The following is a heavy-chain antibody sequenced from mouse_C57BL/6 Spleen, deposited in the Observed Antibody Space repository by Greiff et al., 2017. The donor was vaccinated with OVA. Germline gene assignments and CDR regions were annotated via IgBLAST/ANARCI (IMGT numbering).Heavy chain of an antibody. CDR1: GYTFTSYW. J-gene: IGHJ2*01. V-gene: IGHV1-7*01. CDR2: INPSSGYT. CDR3: APEDLAGATVDY. Sequence: VQLQQSGAELAKPGASVKLSCKASGYTFTSYWMHWVKQRPGQGLEWIGYINPSSGYTKYNQKFKDKATLTADKSSSTAYMQLSSLTYENAADYCCAPEDLAGATVDYWGQGTTLTVSS. D-gene: IGHD4-1*01.